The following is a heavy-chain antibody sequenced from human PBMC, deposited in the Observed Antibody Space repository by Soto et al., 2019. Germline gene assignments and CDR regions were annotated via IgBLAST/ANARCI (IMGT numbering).Heavy chain of an antibody. D-gene: IGHD3-22*01. CDR1: GFSVSTSGVA. Sequence: QITLKESGPTLVKPTQTLTLTCTCSGFSVSTSGVAVGWIRQPPGKALEWLALIYWDDDKRYSPSLKSRLAITXXTXKIXVVLTMTNMDPVDTATYYCAHRGYDSSGYLNWFDPWGQGTLVTVSS. V-gene: IGHV2-5*02. CDR3: AHRGYDSSGYLNWFDP. CDR2: IYWDDDK. J-gene: IGHJ5*02.